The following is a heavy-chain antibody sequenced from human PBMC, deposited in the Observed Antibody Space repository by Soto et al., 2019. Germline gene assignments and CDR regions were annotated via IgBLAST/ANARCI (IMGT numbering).Heavy chain of an antibody. Sequence: QVQLVQSGAEVKKPGASVKVSCKASGYTFTSYDINWVRQATGQGLEWMGWMNPHSGNTGYAQKIQGRVTIARNTSISTAYMEMSSRRSEDTAVYYCAMCKQHEYNWNRPSTDWFAHCCQGTLVTVSS. CDR3: AMCKQHEYNWNRPSTDWFAH. CDR2: MNPHSGNT. J-gene: IGHJ5*02. D-gene: IGHD1-20*01. CDR1: GYTFTSYD. V-gene: IGHV1-8*01.